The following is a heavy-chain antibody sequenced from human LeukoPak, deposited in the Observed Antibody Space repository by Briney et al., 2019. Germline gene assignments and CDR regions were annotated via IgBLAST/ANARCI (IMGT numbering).Heavy chain of an antibody. CDR3: ASRTTVTTYYYYYGMDV. J-gene: IGHJ6*04. CDR1: GGTFRSYA. Sequence: ASVKVSCKASGGTFRSYAISWVRQAPGQGLEWMGGIIPIFGTANYAQKFQGRVTITADKSTSTAYMELSSLRSEDTAVYYCASRTTVTTYYYYYGMDVWGKGTTVTVSS. CDR2: IIPIFGTA. D-gene: IGHD4-17*01. V-gene: IGHV1-69*06.